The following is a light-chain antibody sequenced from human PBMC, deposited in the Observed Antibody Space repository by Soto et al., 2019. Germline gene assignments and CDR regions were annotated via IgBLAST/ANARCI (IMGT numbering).Light chain of an antibody. Sequence: EIVMTQSPATLSVSPRERATLSCRASQRVSRNLAWYQQKPGQAPRLLIYDASTRATGIPDRFSGSGSETEFTLTISSLQSEDYAIYYCQQYNNWPPWTFGQGTKVEIK. CDR1: QRVSRN. V-gene: IGKV3-15*01. CDR3: QQYNNWPPWT. J-gene: IGKJ1*01. CDR2: DAS.